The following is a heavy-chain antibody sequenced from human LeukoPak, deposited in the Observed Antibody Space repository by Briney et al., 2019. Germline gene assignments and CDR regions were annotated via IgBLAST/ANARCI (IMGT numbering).Heavy chain of an antibody. CDR2: IIPIFGTA. CDR1: GGTFSSFA. J-gene: IGHJ2*01. CDR3: ARSFVDTAMVGRGYFDL. V-gene: IGHV1-69*05. D-gene: IGHD5-18*01. Sequence: SVKVSCKASGGTFSSFAISWVRQAPGQGLEGMGRIIPIFGTANYAQKFQGRVTITTDESTSTAYMELSSLRSEDTAVYYCARSFVDTAMVGRGYFDLWGRGTLVTVSS.